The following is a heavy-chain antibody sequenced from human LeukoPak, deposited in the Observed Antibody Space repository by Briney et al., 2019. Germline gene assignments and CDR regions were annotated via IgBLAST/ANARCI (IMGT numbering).Heavy chain of an antibody. Sequence: GASVRVSCKASGYTFTSYGISWVRQAPGQGLEWMGWISAYKGNTNYAQKFQGRVTMTTDTSTRTAYMELRSLRSDDTAVYYCARDPGYSSSWYYFDYWGQGTLVTVSS. CDR3: ARDPGYSSSWYYFDY. V-gene: IGHV1-18*04. J-gene: IGHJ4*02. CDR2: ISAYKGNT. CDR1: GYTFTSYG. D-gene: IGHD6-13*01.